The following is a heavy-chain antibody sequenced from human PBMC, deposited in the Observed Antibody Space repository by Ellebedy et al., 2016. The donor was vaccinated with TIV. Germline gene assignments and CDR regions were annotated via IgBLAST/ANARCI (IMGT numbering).Heavy chain of an antibody. Sequence: GESLKISCAASGSTVSGNYISWVRQAPGKGLEWVSIIYSAGSTYYADSLKVRFTISRDDSKNTLYLQMNSLRAEDTAVYSCARSFMIFGVVRWHFDLWGRGTLVTVSS. CDR1: GSTVSGNY. J-gene: IGHJ2*01. D-gene: IGHD3-3*01. CDR3: ARSFMIFGVVRWHFDL. V-gene: IGHV3-53*01. CDR2: IYSAGST.